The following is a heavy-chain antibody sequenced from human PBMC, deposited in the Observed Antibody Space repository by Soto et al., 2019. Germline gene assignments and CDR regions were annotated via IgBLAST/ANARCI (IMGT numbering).Heavy chain of an antibody. CDR1: GFTFSTYS. D-gene: IGHD2-21*01. CDR3: ETFYSPVDI. Sequence: GGSLRLSCAASGFTFSTYSMNWVRQAPGKGLEWVSSISSTTTYIYYADSVKGRFTISRDNAENSLYLQMNSLRAEDTAVYYCETFYSPVDIWGQGTMVTVSS. J-gene: IGHJ3*02. V-gene: IGHV3-21*01. CDR2: ISSTTTYI.